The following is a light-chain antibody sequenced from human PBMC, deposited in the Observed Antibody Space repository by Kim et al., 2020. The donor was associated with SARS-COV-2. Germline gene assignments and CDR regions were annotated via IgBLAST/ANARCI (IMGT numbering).Light chain of an antibody. J-gene: IGKJ4*01. CDR3: QKYNSAPLT. V-gene: IGKV1-27*01. CDR1: QGIGNH. CDR2: AAS. Sequence: DIQMTQSPSSLSASVGDRVTITCRASQGIGNHLAWYQQKPGKVPKLLIYAASTLQSGIPSRFSGSASGTDFTLTISSLQPEDIATYYCQKYNSAPLTFGGGTKVDIK.